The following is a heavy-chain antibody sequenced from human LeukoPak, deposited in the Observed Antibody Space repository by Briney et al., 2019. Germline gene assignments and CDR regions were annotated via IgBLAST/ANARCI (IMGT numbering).Heavy chain of an antibody. CDR3: ARGLCTSTGCYQGPFDF. J-gene: IGHJ4*02. CDR2: IKNKTNGGTT. Sequence: GESLRLSCEASGFIFSSAWMTWVRQAPGKGLEWVGHIKNKTNGGTTDYAAPVKGRFSISRDDSKKTLYLQMNKLRTEDTAVYYCARGLCTSTGCYQGPFDFWGQGMLVTVSS. D-gene: IGHD2-2*01. V-gene: IGHV3-15*01. CDR1: GFIFSSAW.